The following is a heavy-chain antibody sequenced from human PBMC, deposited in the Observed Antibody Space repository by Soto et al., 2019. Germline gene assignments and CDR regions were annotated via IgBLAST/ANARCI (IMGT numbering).Heavy chain of an antibody. CDR1: GYTFTSYD. V-gene: IGHV1-8*01. CDR3: ARGLAAAGRRNYYYYMDV. J-gene: IGHJ6*03. D-gene: IGHD6-13*01. Sequence: QVPLVQSGAEVKKPGASVKVSCKASGYTFTSYDINWVRQATGQGLEWMGWMNPNSGNTGYAQKFQGRVTMTRNTSISTAYMELSSLRSEDTAVYYCARGLAAAGRRNYYYYMDVWGKGTTVTVSS. CDR2: MNPNSGNT.